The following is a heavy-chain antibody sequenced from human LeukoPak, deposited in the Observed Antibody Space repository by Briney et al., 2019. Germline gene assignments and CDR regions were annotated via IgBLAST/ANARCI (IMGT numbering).Heavy chain of an antibody. CDR3: ARDSVDGSGTYYNDSPDY. V-gene: IGHV1-18*01. D-gene: IGHD3-10*01. CDR1: GYTFTNYG. Sequence: ASVKVSCKASGYTFTNYGISWVRQAPGQGLEWMGWIRAYNGNTDYAQNLRGRVAMTTDPSTSTAYMELRSLRSDDTAVYYCARDSVDGSGTYYNDSPDYWGQGTLVTVSS. J-gene: IGHJ4*02. CDR2: IRAYNGNT.